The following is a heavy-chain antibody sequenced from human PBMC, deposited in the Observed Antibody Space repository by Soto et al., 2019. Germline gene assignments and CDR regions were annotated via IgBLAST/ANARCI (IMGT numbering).Heavy chain of an antibody. CDR2: IYYSGST. D-gene: IGHD2-2*02. Sequence: KTSETLSLTCTVSGGSISSSSYYWGWIRQPPGKGLEWIGSIYYSGSTYYNPSLKSRVTISVDTSKNQFSLKLSSVTAADTAVYYCARLVCSSTSCYTADPPYFDYWGQGTLVTVSS. J-gene: IGHJ4*02. V-gene: IGHV4-39*01. CDR1: GGSISSSSYY. CDR3: ARLVCSSTSCYTADPPYFDY.